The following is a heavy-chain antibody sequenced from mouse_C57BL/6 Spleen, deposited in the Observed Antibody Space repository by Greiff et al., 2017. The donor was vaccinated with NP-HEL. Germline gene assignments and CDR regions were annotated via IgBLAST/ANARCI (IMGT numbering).Heavy chain of an antibody. D-gene: IGHD3-1*01. CDR1: GYTFTSYW. J-gene: IGHJ4*01. Sequence: VQLQQSGAELVRPGSSVKLSCKASGYTFTSYWMHWVKQRPIQGLEWIGNIDPSDSETHYNQKFKDKATLTVDKSSSTAYMQLSSLTSEDSAVYYCARPARQGGYYAMDYWGQGTSVTVSS. V-gene: IGHV1-52*01. CDR2: IDPSDSET. CDR3: ARPARQGGYYAMDY.